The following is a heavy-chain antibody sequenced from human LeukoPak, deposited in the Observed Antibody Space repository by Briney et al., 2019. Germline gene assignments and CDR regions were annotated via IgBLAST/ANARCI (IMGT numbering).Heavy chain of an antibody. CDR2: IYYSGST. Sequence: SETLSLTCTVSGGSISSGDYYWSWIRQPPGKGLEWIGYIYYSGSTYYNPSLKSRVTISVGTSKNQFSLKLSSVTAADTAVYYCARFDYGDYWFDPWGQGTLVTVSS. CDR1: GGSISSGDYY. D-gene: IGHD4-17*01. CDR3: ARFDYGDYWFDP. J-gene: IGHJ5*02. V-gene: IGHV4-30-4*08.